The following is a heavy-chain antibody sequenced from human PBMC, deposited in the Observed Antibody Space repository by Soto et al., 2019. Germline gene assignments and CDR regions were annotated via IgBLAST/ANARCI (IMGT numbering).Heavy chain of an antibody. V-gene: IGHV3-64D*06. J-gene: IGHJ4*02. CDR2: ISNNGSTT. CDR3: LSPRATVRIPPS. CDR1: GFTFSHFS. Sequence: EVQLVESGGGVVQPGGSLRVSCSASGFTFSHFSMHWVRQAPGKGLEYVSGISNNGSTTYYADSVKDRFTISRDNSKNTLYIQMSSLRPEDTAVYNCLSPRATVRIPPSWGQGNLVTVSS. D-gene: IGHD3-10*01.